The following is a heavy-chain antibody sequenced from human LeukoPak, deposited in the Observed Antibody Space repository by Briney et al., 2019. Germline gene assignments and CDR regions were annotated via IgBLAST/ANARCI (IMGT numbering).Heavy chain of an antibody. D-gene: IGHD1-7*01. CDR3: AKLRLELRASDYGMDV. J-gene: IGHJ6*02. V-gene: IGHV3-30*18. Sequence: GGSLRLSCEASGFTFSSYGMHWVRQAPGKGLEWVAVISYDGSNKYYADSVKGRFTISRDNSKNTLYLQMNSLRAEDTAVYYCAKLRLELRASDYGMDVWGQGTTVTVSS. CDR2: ISYDGSNK. CDR1: GFTFSSYG.